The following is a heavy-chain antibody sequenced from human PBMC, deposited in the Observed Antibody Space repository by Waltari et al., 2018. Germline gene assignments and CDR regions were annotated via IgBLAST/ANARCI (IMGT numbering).Heavy chain of an antibody. D-gene: IGHD3-16*02. V-gene: IGHV4-34*01. CDR1: GGSFLSNYY. CDR3: ARENPYYDYVWGSYRLHAFDI. CDR2: INHSGST. Sequence: QVQLQQWGAGLLKPSATLSLTCAVYGGSFLSNYYWSWIRPPPGQGVEWIGEINHSGSTNYNPSLKSRVTISVDTAKNQFSLRLSSVTAADTAVYYCARENPYYDYVWGSYRLHAFDIWGQGTMVTVSS. J-gene: IGHJ3*02.